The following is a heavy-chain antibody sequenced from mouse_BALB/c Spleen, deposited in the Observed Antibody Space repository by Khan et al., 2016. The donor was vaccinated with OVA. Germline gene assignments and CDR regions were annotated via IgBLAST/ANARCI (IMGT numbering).Heavy chain of an antibody. Sequence: QVRLQQSGAELVRPGVSVKISCKASGYTFTDYAMHWVKQRHAKSLEWIGVISTNYGDADYNQKFPGKASMTVDRSSSTVYMELARLTSEDSAIYYCVRGEKFAYWGQGTLVTVSA. D-gene: IGHD2-13*01. CDR3: VRGEKFAY. CDR2: ISTNYGDA. CDR1: GYTFTDYA. V-gene: IGHV1S137*01. J-gene: IGHJ3*01.